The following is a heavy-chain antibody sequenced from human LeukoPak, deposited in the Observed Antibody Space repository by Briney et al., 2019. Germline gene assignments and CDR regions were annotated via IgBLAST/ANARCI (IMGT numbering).Heavy chain of an antibody. V-gene: IGHV4-39*07. Sequence: SETLSLTCTVSAVSIRSSSYYWGLICQPPGKGLEWIGSIYYSGSTYYNPSLKSRVTISVDTSKDQFSLKLSSVTAADTAVYYCARDLYSSRTNDAFVIWGQGTMVAVSS. D-gene: IGHD6-13*01. CDR3: ARDLYSSRTNDAFVI. CDR1: AVSIRSSSYY. J-gene: IGHJ3*02. CDR2: IYYSGST.